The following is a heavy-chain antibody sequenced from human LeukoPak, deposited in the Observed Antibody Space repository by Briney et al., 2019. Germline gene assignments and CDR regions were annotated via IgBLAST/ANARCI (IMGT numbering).Heavy chain of an antibody. CDR2: INHSEST. V-gene: IGHV4-34*01. D-gene: IGHD3-10*01. Sequence: SETLSLTCAVYGGSFSGYYWSWIRQPPGKGLEWIGEINHSESTNYNPSLKSRVTISVDTSKNQFSLKLSSVTAADTAVYYCARVVSVRGVIRLYYYYYMDVWGKGTTVTVSS. J-gene: IGHJ6*03. CDR1: GGSFSGYY. CDR3: ARVVSVRGVIRLYYYYYMDV.